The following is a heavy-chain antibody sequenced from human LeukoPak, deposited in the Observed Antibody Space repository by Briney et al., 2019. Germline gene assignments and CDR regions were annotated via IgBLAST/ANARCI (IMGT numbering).Heavy chain of an antibody. CDR1: GFTLSTYS. CDR2: ISYTGTYI. CDR3: VRDRGTYRPIDY. D-gene: IGHD1-26*01. Sequence: GGSLRLSCAASGFTLSTYSMSWVRQAPGKGLEWVSSISYTGTYIYYADSVKGRFTISRDNAQNSVYLQMNSLRAEDTAVYYCVRDRGTYRPIDYWGQGTLVTVSS. J-gene: IGHJ4*02. V-gene: IGHV3-21*04.